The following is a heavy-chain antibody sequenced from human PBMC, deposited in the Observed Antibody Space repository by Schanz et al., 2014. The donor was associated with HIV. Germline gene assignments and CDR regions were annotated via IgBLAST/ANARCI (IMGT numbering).Heavy chain of an antibody. CDR3: AKDMYGIGAGPFDY. V-gene: IGHV3-9*01. J-gene: IGHJ4*02. Sequence: EVQLVESGGSMVQPGRSLRLSCAASGFRFDDYAMHWVRQAPGKGLEWVAGISWLGRNLVYADSVRGRFTISRDNAKNSLYLQMNSLRTEDTAFYYCAKDMYGIGAGPFDYGGRGTLVTVS. CDR2: ISWLGRNL. CDR1: GFRFDDYA. D-gene: IGHD6-19*01.